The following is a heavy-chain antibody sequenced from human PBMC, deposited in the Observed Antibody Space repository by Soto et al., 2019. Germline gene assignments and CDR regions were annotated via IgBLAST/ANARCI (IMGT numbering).Heavy chain of an antibody. Sequence: GASVKVSCKASGFTFTSSAMQWVRRARGQRLEWIGWIVVGSGNTNYAQKFRERVTITRDMSTSTAYMELSSLRSEDTAVYYCAAVKVATRPTDFDYWGQGTLVTVSS. CDR3: AAVKVATRPTDFDY. J-gene: IGHJ4*02. D-gene: IGHD5-12*01. CDR1: GFTFTSSA. V-gene: IGHV1-58*02. CDR2: IVVGSGNT.